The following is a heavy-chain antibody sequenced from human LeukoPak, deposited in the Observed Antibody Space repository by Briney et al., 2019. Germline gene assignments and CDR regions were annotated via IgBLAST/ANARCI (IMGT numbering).Heavy chain of an antibody. V-gene: IGHV4-4*07. D-gene: IGHD4-17*01. CDR2: IYTSGST. Sequence: SETRSLTCTVSGGSISSYYWNWIRQPAGKGLEWIGRIYTSGSTNYNPSLKSRVTMSVDTSKNQFSLKLSSVTAADTAVYYCAREGDDYGDYYFDYWGQGTLVTVSS. J-gene: IGHJ4*02. CDR1: GGSISSYY. CDR3: AREGDDYGDYYFDY.